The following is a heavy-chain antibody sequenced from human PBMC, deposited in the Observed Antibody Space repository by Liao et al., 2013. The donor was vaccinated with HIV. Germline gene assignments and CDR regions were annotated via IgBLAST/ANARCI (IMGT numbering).Heavy chain of an antibody. Sequence: QVQLQESGPGLVKPSQTLSLTCSVSGGPLSTGRYYWGWVRQPAGKGLEWIGRIYPSGGTIYNPSLKSRVSMSLDTSKNHFSLRLTSLTAADTAVYYCARDLRYCTETRCYFGRFDPWGQGALVTVSS. CDR1: GGPLSTGRYY. CDR2: IYPSGGT. J-gene: IGHJ5*02. V-gene: IGHV4-61*02. CDR3: ARDLRYCTETRCYFGRFDP. D-gene: IGHD2-8*02.